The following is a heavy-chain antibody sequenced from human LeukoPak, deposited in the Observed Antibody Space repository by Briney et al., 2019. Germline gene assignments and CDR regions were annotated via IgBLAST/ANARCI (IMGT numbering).Heavy chain of an antibody. CDR3: AVVPAAIGSFYFDY. J-gene: IGHJ4*02. V-gene: IGHV4-30-4*08. Sequence: SETLSLTCTVSGGSISSGDYYWSWIRQAPGKGLEWIGYIYYSGSTYYNPSLKSRVTISVDTSKNQFSLKLSSVTAADTAVYYCAVVPAAIGSFYFDYWGQGTLVTVSS. D-gene: IGHD2-2*02. CDR1: GGSISSGDYY. CDR2: IYYSGST.